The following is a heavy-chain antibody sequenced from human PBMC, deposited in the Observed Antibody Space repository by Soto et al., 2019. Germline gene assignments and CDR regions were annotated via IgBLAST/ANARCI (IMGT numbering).Heavy chain of an antibody. Sequence: SETLSLTCAVYGGSFRGYYWSWIRQPPGKGLEWIGEINHSGSTNYNPSLESRVTISVDTSKNQFSLKLSSVTAADTAVYYCATVRGSSGYHWGQGTLVTVSS. CDR2: INHSGST. D-gene: IGHD6-19*01. V-gene: IGHV4-34*01. CDR3: ATVRGSSGYH. J-gene: IGHJ5*02. CDR1: GGSFRGYY.